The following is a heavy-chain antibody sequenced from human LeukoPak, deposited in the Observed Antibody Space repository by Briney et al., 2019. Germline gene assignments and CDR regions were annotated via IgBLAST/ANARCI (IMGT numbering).Heavy chain of an antibody. CDR3: ARDQWRYCSSTSCYAGLDY. D-gene: IGHD2-2*01. CDR1: GSTFTFSKAW. CDR2: ISYDGSNK. V-gene: IGHV3-30-3*01. J-gene: IGHJ4*02. Sequence: PGGSLRLSCTASGSTFTFSKAWMNWVRQAPGKGLEWVAVISYDGSNKYYADSVKGRFTISRDNSKNTLYLQMNSLRAEDTAVYYCARDQWRYCSSTSCYAGLDYWGQGTLVTVSS.